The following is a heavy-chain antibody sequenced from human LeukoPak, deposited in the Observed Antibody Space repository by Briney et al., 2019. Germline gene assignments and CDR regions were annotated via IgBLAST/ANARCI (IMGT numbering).Heavy chain of an antibody. CDR1: GGSISSYY. Sequence: PSETLSLTCTVSGGSISSYYWGWIRQPAEKGLDWIGRIHTSGSTNYNPSLKSRVTMSVDTSKNQFSLKLSSVTAADTAVYYCARDCSSTSCSFDYWGQGTLVTVSS. CDR2: IHTSGST. D-gene: IGHD2-2*01. J-gene: IGHJ4*02. V-gene: IGHV4-4*07. CDR3: ARDCSSTSCSFDY.